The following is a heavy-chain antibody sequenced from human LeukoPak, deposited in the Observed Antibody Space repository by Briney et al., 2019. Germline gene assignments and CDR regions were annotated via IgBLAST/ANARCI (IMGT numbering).Heavy chain of an antibody. CDR1: GFTFSSYA. CDR2: ISGSGGST. V-gene: IGHV3-23*01. Sequence: PGGSLRLSCAASGFTFSSYAMSWVRQAPGRGLEWVSAISGSGGSTYYADSVKGRFTISRDNSKNTLYLQMNSLRAEDTAVYYCAEAALGYCSSTSCYWFDPWGQGTLVTVSS. D-gene: IGHD2-2*01. J-gene: IGHJ5*02. CDR3: AEAALGYCSSTSCYWFDP.